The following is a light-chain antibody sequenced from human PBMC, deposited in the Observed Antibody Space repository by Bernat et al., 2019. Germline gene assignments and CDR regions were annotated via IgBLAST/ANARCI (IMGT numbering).Light chain of an antibody. CDR2: GAS. CDR1: QSIRRN. CDR3: QQSYTTPRT. V-gene: IGKV1-39*01. Sequence: DIQMTQSPSSLSASVGDRVTITCRADQSIRRNLNWYQQTPGNAPKLLIYGASSLQSGVPSRFSGSGSETDFTLTINSLEPEDFATYYCQQSYTTPRTFGQGTKVEIK. J-gene: IGKJ1*01.